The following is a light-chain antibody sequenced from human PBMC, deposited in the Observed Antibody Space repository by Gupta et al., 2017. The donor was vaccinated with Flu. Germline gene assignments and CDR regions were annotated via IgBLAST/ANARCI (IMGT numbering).Light chain of an antibody. CDR2: GGS. J-gene: IGKJ2*01. V-gene: IGKV3-20*01. CDR3: QQEGAEHPRYT. CDR1: QSRSSYS. Sequence: LSLSPGESATVLCRASQSRSSYSLAWYQQKPGQGPTGLIYGGSRRATGIRDRFSGSGAGTGFTLTISRGEPEDFAVYYCQQEGAEHPRYTFGQGTKLEIK.